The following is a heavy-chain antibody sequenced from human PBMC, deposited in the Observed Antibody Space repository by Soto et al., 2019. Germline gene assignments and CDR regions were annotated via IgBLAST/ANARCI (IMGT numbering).Heavy chain of an antibody. D-gene: IGHD6-13*01. CDR2: IYTSGST. V-gene: IGHV4-4*07. CDR3: ARGIAAAGLNWFDP. CDR1: GGSISSYY. J-gene: IGHJ5*02. Sequence: QVQLQESGPGLVKPSETLSLTCTVSGGSISSYYWSWIRQPPGKGLEWIGRIYTSGSTNYNPSLKSRVTMSVDTSKSQFSLKLSSVTAADTAVYYCARGIAAAGLNWFDPWGQGTLVTVSS.